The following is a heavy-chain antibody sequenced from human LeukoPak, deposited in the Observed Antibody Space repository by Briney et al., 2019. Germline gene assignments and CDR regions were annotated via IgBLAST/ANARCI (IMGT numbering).Heavy chain of an antibody. J-gene: IGHJ2*01. D-gene: IGHD4-11*01. Sequence: SVKVSCKASGGTFSSYAISWVRQSPGQGLEWMGRIITIFGTANYAQKFQGRVTMTTDTSTNTAYMDLRSLRSDDTAVYYCARASSPYNWYFDLWGRGTLVTVSS. V-gene: IGHV1-69*05. CDR3: ARASSPYNWYFDL. CDR1: GGTFSSYA. CDR2: IITIFGTA.